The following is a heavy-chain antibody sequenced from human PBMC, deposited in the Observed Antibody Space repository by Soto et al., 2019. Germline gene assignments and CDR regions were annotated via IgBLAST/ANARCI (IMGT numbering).Heavy chain of an antibody. CDR1: GSSISSSSYY. CDR3: ARQISITIFGVVPAFDY. V-gene: IGHV4-39*01. CDR2: IYYSGNT. J-gene: IGHJ4*02. Sequence: SETLSLTCTVSGSSISSSSYYSGWIRQPPGKGLEWIGSIYYSGNTYYNPSLKSRVTISVDTSKNQFSLKLSSVTAADTAVYYCARQISITIFGVVPAFDYWGQGTLVTVS. D-gene: IGHD3-3*01.